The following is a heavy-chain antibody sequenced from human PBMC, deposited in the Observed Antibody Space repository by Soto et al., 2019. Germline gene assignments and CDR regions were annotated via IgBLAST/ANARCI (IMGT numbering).Heavy chain of an antibody. CDR2: ISYDGSNK. Sequence: QVQLVESGGGVVQPGRSLRLSCAASGFTFSSYGMHWVRQAPGKGLEWVAVISYDGSNKYYADSVKGRFTISRDNSKNTLYLQMNSVEAEDTAVYYCATELWFGELLSPVPYYGMDVWGQGTTVTVSS. D-gene: IGHD3-10*01. CDR3: ATELWFGELLSPVPYYGMDV. V-gene: IGHV3-30*03. J-gene: IGHJ6*02. CDR1: GFTFSSYG.